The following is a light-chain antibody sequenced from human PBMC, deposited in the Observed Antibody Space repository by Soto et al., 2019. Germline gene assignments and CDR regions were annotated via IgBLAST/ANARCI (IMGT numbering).Light chain of an antibody. Sequence: EIVMTQSPATLSVSPGERATLSCRASQSISSKVGWYQQKPGQAPRLLIYGASTRATGVPPRCSGSGSWTEFTLTISSLQSADFAVYYCQQYNIWSSITFGQGTRLEIK. CDR1: QSISSK. CDR3: QQYNIWSSIT. V-gene: IGKV3-15*01. J-gene: IGKJ5*01. CDR2: GAS.